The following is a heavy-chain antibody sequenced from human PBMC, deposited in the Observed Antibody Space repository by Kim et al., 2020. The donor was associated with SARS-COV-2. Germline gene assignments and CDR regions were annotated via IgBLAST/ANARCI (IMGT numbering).Heavy chain of an antibody. CDR2: INHSGST. CDR3: ARGPRWLVHAFDI. D-gene: IGHD6-19*01. CDR1: GGSFSGYY. J-gene: IGHJ3*02. V-gene: IGHV4-34*01. Sequence: SETLSLTCAVYGGSFSGYYWSWIRQPPGKGLEWIGEINHSGSTNYNPSLKSRVTISVDTSKNQFSLKLSSVTAADTAVYYCARGPRWLVHAFDIWGQGTMVTVSS.